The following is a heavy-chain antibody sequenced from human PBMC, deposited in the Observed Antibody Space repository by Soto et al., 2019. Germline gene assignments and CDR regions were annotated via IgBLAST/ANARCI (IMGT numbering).Heavy chain of an antibody. Sequence: QVQLQESGPGLVKPSETLSLTCTVSGGSISSYYWSWIRQPPGKGLEWIGYIYYSGSTNYNPSLRSRATIAVDTSKNQFSLKLSSVTAADTAVYYCARQSIDGSGSLDYWGQGTLVTVSS. J-gene: IGHJ4*02. CDR2: IYYSGST. CDR3: ARQSIDGSGSLDY. D-gene: IGHD3-10*01. CDR1: GGSISSYY. V-gene: IGHV4-59*08.